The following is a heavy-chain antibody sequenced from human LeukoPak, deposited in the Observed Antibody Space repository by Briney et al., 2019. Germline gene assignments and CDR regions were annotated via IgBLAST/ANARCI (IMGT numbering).Heavy chain of an antibody. Sequence: GGSLRLSCAASGFTFSSYAMHWVRQAPGKGLEYVSVISSNGGSTYYANSVKGRFTISRDNSKNTLYLQMGSLRAEDMAVYYCARGPTWSSSYYFDYWGQGTLVTVSS. V-gene: IGHV3-64*01. CDR1: GFTFSSYA. D-gene: IGHD3-3*01. J-gene: IGHJ4*02. CDR2: ISSNGGST. CDR3: ARGPTWSSSYYFDY.